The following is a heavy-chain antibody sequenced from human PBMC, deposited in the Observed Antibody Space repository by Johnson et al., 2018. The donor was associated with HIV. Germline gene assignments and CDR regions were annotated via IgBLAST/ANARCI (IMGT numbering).Heavy chain of an antibody. V-gene: IGHV3-9*01. J-gene: IGHJ3*01. Sequence: VQLVESGGGLVQPGRSLRLSCVASGFTFDDYAMHWVRQAPGKGLEWVSGISWNSGNIAYADFVRGRFNISRDNSKNTLHLQMNSLRPEDTALYYCAKDQGGTYNLGAFDSWGQGTMVTVSS. CDR2: ISWNSGNI. D-gene: IGHD1-14*01. CDR3: AKDQGGTYNLGAFDS. CDR1: GFTFDDYA.